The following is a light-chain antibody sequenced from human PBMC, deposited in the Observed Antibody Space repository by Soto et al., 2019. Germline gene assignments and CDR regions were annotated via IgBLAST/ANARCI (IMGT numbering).Light chain of an antibody. J-gene: IGKJ1*01. CDR1: QSVSHN. V-gene: IGKV3-15*01. CDR3: QQYNNWPPWT. Sequence: EIVMTQPPAPLSASPGERATLSCRAGQSVSHNLAWYQQKPGQAPRLLIYAASMRATGILARFSGSGIGTEFTPTISDLQSEDFAVYYCQQYNNWPPWTFGQETKVEIK. CDR2: AAS.